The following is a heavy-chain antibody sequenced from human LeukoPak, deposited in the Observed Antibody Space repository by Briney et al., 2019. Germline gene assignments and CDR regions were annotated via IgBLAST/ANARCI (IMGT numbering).Heavy chain of an antibody. Sequence: GGSLRLSCAASGFTFSSYGMHWVRQAPGKGLEWVAVIWYDGSNKYYADSVKGRFTISRDNSKNTLYLQMNSLRAEDTAVYYCARDVSAYDSSGYYPYNWFDPWGQGTLVIVSS. D-gene: IGHD3-22*01. CDR1: GFTFSSYG. V-gene: IGHV3-33*01. CDR2: IWYDGSNK. CDR3: ARDVSAYDSSGYYPYNWFDP. J-gene: IGHJ5*02.